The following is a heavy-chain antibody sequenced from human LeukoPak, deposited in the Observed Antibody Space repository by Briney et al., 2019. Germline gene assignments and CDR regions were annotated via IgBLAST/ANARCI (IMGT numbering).Heavy chain of an antibody. V-gene: IGHV3-7*01. CDR3: ARAIGKSEGY. D-gene: IGHD4-23*01. J-gene: IGHJ4*02. CDR1: GFTFSSYW. CDR2: IKQDGSEK. Sequence: GGSLRLSCAASGFTFSSYWMTWVRQAPGKGLEWVANIKQDGSEKYYVDSVKGRFTISRDNAKSSLYLQMDSLRAEDAAVYYCARAIGKSEGYWGQGTLVTVSS.